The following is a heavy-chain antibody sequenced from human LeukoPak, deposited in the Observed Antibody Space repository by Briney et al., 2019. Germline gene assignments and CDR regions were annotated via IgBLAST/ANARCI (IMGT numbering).Heavy chain of an antibody. J-gene: IGHJ6*02. CDR2: ISYDGSNK. CDR1: GFTFSSYA. CDR3: ARDQTGMDV. Sequence: PGGSLRLSCAASGFTFSSYAMHWVRQAPGKGLEWVAVISYDGSNKYYADSVKGRFTISRDNSKNTLYLQMNSLRAEDTAVYYCARDQTGMDVWGQGTTVTVSS. V-gene: IGHV3-30-3*01.